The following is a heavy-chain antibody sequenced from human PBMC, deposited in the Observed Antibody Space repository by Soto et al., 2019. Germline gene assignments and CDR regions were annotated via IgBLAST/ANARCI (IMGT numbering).Heavy chain of an antibody. J-gene: IGHJ4*02. D-gene: IGHD1-26*01. V-gene: IGHV4-39*01. CDR2: IYYSGST. CDR1: GGSISSSSYY. CDR3: ARRGSLTEFDY. Sequence: QLQLQESGPGLVKPSETLSLTCTVSGGSISSSSYYWGWIRQPPGKGLEWIGSIYYSGSTYYNPSLKSRVTISVDTSKNQFSLKLSSVTAADTAVYYCARRGSLTEFDYWGQGTLVTVSS.